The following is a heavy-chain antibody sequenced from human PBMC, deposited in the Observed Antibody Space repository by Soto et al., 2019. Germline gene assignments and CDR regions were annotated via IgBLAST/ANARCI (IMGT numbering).Heavy chain of an antibody. V-gene: IGHV4-59*02. CDR1: GASVSHGY. J-gene: IGHJ4*02. CDR2: IYYSGST. CDR3: ARGAEGYSYGYFDY. D-gene: IGHD5-18*01. Sequence: SETLSLTCNVSGASVSHGYWSWIRQPPGKGLEWIGYIYYSGSTNYNPSLKSRVTISVDTSKNQFSLKLSSVTTANTAVYYCARGAEGYSYGYFDYWGQGTLVTVSS.